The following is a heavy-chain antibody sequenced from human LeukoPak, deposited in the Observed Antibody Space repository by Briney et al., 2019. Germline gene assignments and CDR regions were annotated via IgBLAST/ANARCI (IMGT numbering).Heavy chain of an antibody. J-gene: IGHJ3*02. CDR3: AKGDIVVVTAIQHAFDI. CDR1: GGTFCSYA. CDR2: IIPIFGTA. V-gene: IGHV1-69*06. Sequence: SVKVSCKASGGTFCSYAISWVRQAPGQGLEWMGRIIPIFGTANYAQKFQGRVTITADKSTSTAYMELSSLRSEDTAVYYCAKGDIVVVTAIQHAFDIWGQGTMVTVSS. D-gene: IGHD2-21*02.